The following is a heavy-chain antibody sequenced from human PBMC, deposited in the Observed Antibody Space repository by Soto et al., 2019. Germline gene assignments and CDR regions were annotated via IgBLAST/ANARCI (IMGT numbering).Heavy chain of an antibody. J-gene: IGHJ4*02. D-gene: IGHD2-21*02. CDR1: GYTFTSYG. Sequence: QVQLVQSGAEVKKPGASVKVSCKASGYTFTSYGISWVRQAPGQGLEWMGWISAYNGNTNYAQKLQGRVTMTTDTSTSTAYRELRSLRSDDTAVHYCARDMEHIVEVTANLPAGGGLDYWGQGTLVTVSS. CDR3: ARDMEHIVEVTANLPAGGGLDY. CDR2: ISAYNGNT. V-gene: IGHV1-18*01.